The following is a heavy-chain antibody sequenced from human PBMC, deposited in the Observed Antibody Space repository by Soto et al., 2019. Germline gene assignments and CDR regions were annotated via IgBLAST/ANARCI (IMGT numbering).Heavy chain of an antibody. D-gene: IGHD3-10*01. V-gene: IGHV3-74*01. Sequence: GESLKISCAASGFTFSSYWMHWVRQAPGKGLVWVSRINSDGSSTSYADSVKGRFTISRDNAKNTLYLQMNSLRAEDTAVYYCARARYYGSGSYYYYYYGMDVWGQGTTVTVSS. CDR1: GFTFSSYW. CDR2: INSDGSST. J-gene: IGHJ6*02. CDR3: ARARYYGSGSYYYYYYGMDV.